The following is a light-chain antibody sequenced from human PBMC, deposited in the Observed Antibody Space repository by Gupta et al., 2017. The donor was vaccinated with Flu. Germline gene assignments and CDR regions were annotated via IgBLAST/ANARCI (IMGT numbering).Light chain of an antibody. CDR1: SSKIGSNY. J-gene: IGLJ2*01. CDR2: SNN. CDR3: AACDASRSGLL. Sequence: RVTIAGSGSSSKIGSNYVYCYHHLSGTAPKLLIYSNNRRHSGVPERFSGSKSGTSATMATSGLRAEDEADYYCAACDASRSGLLFGGGTKLTVL. V-gene: IGLV1-47*02.